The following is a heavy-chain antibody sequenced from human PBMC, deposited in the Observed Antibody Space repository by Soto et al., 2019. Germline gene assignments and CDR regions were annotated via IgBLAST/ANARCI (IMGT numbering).Heavy chain of an antibody. CDR3: AKSGDSAGWGIDF. CDR1: GFMCDSYP. Sequence: LXLSFVCSGFMCDSYPMNWVRQAPGKGLEWVSYINSGSDSIYYAESVKGRFTISRDNARNSLSLQMSSLSDEDTAVYYCAKSGDSAGWGIDFWGQGTLVTVSS. J-gene: IGHJ4*02. V-gene: IGHV3-48*02. D-gene: IGHD6-19*01. CDR2: INSGSDSI.